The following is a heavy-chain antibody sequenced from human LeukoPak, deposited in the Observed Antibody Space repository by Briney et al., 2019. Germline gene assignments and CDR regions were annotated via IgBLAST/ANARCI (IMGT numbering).Heavy chain of an antibody. CDR1: GYTFTGYY. D-gene: IGHD3-22*01. CDR2: INPNSGGT. J-gene: IGHJ4*02. V-gene: IGHV1-2*02. CDR3: ARETYYYDSSGYYLDY. Sequence: ASVKVSCKASGYTFTGYYMHWVRQAPGQGLEWMGWINPNSGGTNYAQKFQGRVTMTRDTSISTAYMKLSRLRSDDTAVYYCARETYYYDSSGYYLDYWGQGTLVTVSS.